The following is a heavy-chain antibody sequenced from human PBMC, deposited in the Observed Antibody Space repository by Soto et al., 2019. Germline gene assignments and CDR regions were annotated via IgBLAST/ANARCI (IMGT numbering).Heavy chain of an antibody. CDR1: GGSISSGGYS. Sequence: QLQLQESGSGLVKPSQTLSLTCAVSGGSISSGGYSWSWIRQPPAKGLEWIGYIYHSGSTYYNPSLKSRVTISVDRSKNQFSLKLSSVTAADTAVYYCARAPVSYDSSGYYPNWGQGTLVTVSS. V-gene: IGHV4-30-2*01. CDR3: ARAPVSYDSSGYYPN. D-gene: IGHD3-22*01. J-gene: IGHJ4*02. CDR2: IYHSGST.